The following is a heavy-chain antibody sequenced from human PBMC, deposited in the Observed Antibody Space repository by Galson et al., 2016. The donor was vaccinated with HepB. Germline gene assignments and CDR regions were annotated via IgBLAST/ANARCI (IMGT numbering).Heavy chain of an antibody. CDR2: IYWDDDK. Sequence: PALVKPTQTLTLTCSFSGFSLTASGVGVGWIRQPPGKALEWLALIYWDDDKRYSPSLKSRLTITKDTSKNQVVLTMTNVDPVDTATYYCAHKNGAAGRVRGCDFWGQGTLVTVSS. J-gene: IGHJ4*02. V-gene: IGHV2-5*02. CDR1: GFSLTASGVG. D-gene: IGHD6-13*01. CDR3: AHKNGAAGRVRGCDF.